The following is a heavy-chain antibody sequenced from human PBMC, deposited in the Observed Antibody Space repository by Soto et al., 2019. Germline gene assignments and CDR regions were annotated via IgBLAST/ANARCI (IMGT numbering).Heavy chain of an antibody. CDR2: ISWNSGSI. J-gene: IGHJ6*03. Sequence: GGSLRLSCAASGFTFDDYAMHWVRQAPGKGLEWVSGISWNSGSIGYADSVKGRFTISRDNAKNSLYLQMNSLRAEDTALYYCAKAVTSCYYYMDVWGKGTTVTVSS. CDR1: GFTFDDYA. D-gene: IGHD2-2*01. CDR3: AKAVTSCYYYMDV. V-gene: IGHV3-9*01.